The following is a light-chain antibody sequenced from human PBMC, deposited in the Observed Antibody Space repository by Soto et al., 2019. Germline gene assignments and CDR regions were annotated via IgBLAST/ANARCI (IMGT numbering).Light chain of an antibody. V-gene: IGKV3-11*01. CDR2: DAS. Sequence: EIVLTQSPATLSLSPGDRATLSCRASQSISSSLAWYRHQPGQAPRLLIYDASNRATGTPARFSGSGSGTHFTLTISSRQPEDFGVYYCQHRSNWPSVTFGGGTKLDIK. J-gene: IGKJ4*01. CDR3: QHRSNWPSVT. CDR1: QSISSS.